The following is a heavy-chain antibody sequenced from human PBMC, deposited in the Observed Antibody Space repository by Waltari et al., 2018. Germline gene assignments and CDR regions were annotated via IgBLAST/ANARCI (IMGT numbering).Heavy chain of an antibody. D-gene: IGHD2-2*01. CDR2: IHGSGRS. J-gene: IGHJ4*02. V-gene: IGHV4-4*02. Sequence: QVQLQESGPGLVKPSGTLSVTCAGSGDSISGTYWWSWVRQPPGKGLEWIGQIHGSGRSNYNPALESRFTVSIDTSNNHFSLKVTSATAADTAVYYCARDRSRGLYLDSWAQATLVTVSP. CDR3: ARDRSRGLYLDS. CDR1: GDSISGTYW.